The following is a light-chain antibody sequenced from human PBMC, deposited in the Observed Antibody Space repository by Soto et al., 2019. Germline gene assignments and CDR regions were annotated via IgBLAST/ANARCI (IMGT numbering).Light chain of an antibody. J-gene: IGKJ1*01. CDR2: GAS. CDR1: QTISNRL. CDR3: QQYGSSPGT. Sequence: EFVLTQSPGTLSFSPWEIATLSCRASQTISNRLLAWYQQKPGQAPRLLIYGASSRATGIPDRFSGSGSGTDFTLTISRLEPEDFAVYYCQQYGSSPGTFGQGTKVDIK. V-gene: IGKV3-20*01.